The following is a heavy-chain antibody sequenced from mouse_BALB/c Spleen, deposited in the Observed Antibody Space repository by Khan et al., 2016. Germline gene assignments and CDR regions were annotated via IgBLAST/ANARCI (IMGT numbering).Heavy chain of an antibody. J-gene: IGHJ3*01. D-gene: IGHD1-1*01. CDR2: INPDSSTI. Sequence: EVKLLESGGGLVQPGGSLKLSCAASGFDFSRFWMSWVRQAPGKGLEWIGEINPDSSTINYTPSPKDKFIISRDNAKNTLYLQSRKVRTEDTVLYYCARAGYYGYLVNWGQGTLVTVSA. V-gene: IGHV4-1*02. CDR1: GFDFSRFW. CDR3: ARAGYYGYLVN.